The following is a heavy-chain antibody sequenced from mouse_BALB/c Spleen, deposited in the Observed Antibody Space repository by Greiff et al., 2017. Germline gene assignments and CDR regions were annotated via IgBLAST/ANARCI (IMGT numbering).Heavy chain of an antibody. CDR2: ISSGSSTI. Sequence: EVKLVESGGGLVKPGGSLKLSCAASGFTFSSFGMHWVRQAPEKGLEWVAYISSGSSTIYYADTVKGRFTISRDNPKNTLFLQMTSLRSEDTAMYYCARLSYGNYVDYWGQGTTLTVSS. J-gene: IGHJ2*01. CDR3: ARLSYGNYVDY. V-gene: IGHV5-17*02. CDR1: GFTFSSFG. D-gene: IGHD2-10*02.